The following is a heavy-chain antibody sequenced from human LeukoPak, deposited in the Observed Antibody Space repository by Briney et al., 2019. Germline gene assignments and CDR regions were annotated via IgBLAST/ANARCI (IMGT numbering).Heavy chain of an antibody. D-gene: IGHD3-3*01. J-gene: IGHJ6*02. CDR3: AAGLVSDFTYGMDV. CDR2: IVVGSGNT. V-gene: IGHV1-58*02. Sequence: GASVKVSCKASGFTFTISAMQWVRQARGQRLEWIGWIVVGSGNTNYAQKFQERVTITRDMSTSTAYMELSSLRSEDTAVYYCAAGLVSDFTYGMDVWGQGTTVTVSS. CDR1: GFTFTISA.